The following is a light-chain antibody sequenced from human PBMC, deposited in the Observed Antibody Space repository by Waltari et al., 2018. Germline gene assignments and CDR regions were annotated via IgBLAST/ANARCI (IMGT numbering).Light chain of an antibody. Sequence: DIQMTQSPSSLSASVGDRVTMTCRASQSMSRYLNWYQQKPGKAPKLLIKVASGLQSRVPPRFSGRGSGTDFTLTISSLQPEDFATYYCQQTYTTPWKFGQGTKVEIK. CDR2: VAS. CDR3: QQTYTTPWK. V-gene: IGKV1-39*01. J-gene: IGKJ1*01. CDR1: QSMSRY.